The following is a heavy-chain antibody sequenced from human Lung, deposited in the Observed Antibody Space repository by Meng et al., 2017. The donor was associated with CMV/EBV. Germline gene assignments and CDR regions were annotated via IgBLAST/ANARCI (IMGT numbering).Heavy chain of an antibody. J-gene: IGHJ4*02. D-gene: IGHD1-26*01. Sequence: GGSXRLXCAASGFTFSSYGMHWVRQAPGKGLEWVAVIWYDGSNKYYADSVKGRFTISRDNSKNTLYLQMNSLRAEDTAVYYCAKSRGDVGATTPFDYFDYWXQGTLVTVSS. CDR1: GFTFSSYG. CDR3: AKSRGDVGATTPFDYFDY. CDR2: IWYDGSNK. V-gene: IGHV3-33*06.